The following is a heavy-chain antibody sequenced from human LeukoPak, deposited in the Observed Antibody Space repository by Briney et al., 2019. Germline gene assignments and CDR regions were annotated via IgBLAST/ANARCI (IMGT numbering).Heavy chain of an antibody. CDR2: ISSSSSYI. J-gene: IGHJ4*02. Sequence: GGSLLLSCAASGFTFSSYSMNWVRQAPGKGLEWVSSISSSSSYIYYADSVKGRFTISRDNAKNSLYLQMNSLRGEDTAVYYCARDMGYYDSSGSFDYWGQGTLVTVSS. D-gene: IGHD3-22*01. CDR3: ARDMGYYDSSGSFDY. CDR1: GFTFSSYS. V-gene: IGHV3-21*01.